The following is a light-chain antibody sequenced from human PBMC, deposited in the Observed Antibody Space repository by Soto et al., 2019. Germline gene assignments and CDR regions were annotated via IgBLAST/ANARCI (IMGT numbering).Light chain of an antibody. Sequence: EIVLTQSPGTLSLSPGERATLSCRASQSVSSAYLAWHQHKPGQAPRLLIYGASNRATGIPDRFSGSGSGTDFTLTISRLEPEDFAVYFCQQYGRSPPFTFGQGTKVEIK. J-gene: IGKJ2*01. CDR2: GAS. V-gene: IGKV3-20*01. CDR1: QSVSSAY. CDR3: QQYGRSPPFT.